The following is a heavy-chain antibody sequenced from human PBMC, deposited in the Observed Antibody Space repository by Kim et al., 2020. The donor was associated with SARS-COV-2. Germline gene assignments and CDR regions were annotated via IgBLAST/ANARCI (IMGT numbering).Heavy chain of an antibody. CDR2: MNPNNGKT. CDR3: ARDHDGNSGNFDP. J-gene: IGHJ5*02. CDR1: GYTFTSYD. D-gene: IGHD1-1*01. Sequence: ASVKVSCKASGYTFTSYDLNWVRQAPGQGLEWLGWMNPNNGKTGYAQKFQGRVTLTRNTAISTAYMELTSLTSEDTAVYYCARDHDGNSGNFDPWGQGTLVTVSS. V-gene: IGHV1-8*01.